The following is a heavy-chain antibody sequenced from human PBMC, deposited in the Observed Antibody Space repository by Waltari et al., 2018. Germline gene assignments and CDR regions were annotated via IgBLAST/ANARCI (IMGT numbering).Heavy chain of an antibody. D-gene: IGHD3-22*01. CDR2: IYYSGST. Sequence: QLQLQESGPGLVKPSETLSLTCTVSGGSISSSSYYWGWIRQPPGKGLEWIGSIYYSGSTYYNPSLKSRVTISVDTSKNQFSLKLSSVTAADTAVYYCAKDGYYYDSSYLPYWGQGTLVTVSS. CDR1: GGSISSSSYY. V-gene: IGHV4-39*02. J-gene: IGHJ4*02. CDR3: AKDGYYYDSSYLPY.